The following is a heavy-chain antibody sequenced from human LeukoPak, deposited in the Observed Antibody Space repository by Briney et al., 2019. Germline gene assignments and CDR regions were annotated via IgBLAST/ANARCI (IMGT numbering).Heavy chain of an antibody. CDR3: AGAYCGGDCAYNWFDP. CDR1: VYTFASYG. CDR2: ISAYNGNT. D-gene: IGHD2-21*02. Sequence: ASVKVSCKASVYTFASYGISWVRQAPGQGLEGMGWISAYNGNTNYAQKLQGRVTMTTDTSTSTAYMELRSLRSADTAVYYCAGAYCGGDCAYNWFDPWGQGTLVTVSS. J-gene: IGHJ5*02. V-gene: IGHV1-18*01.